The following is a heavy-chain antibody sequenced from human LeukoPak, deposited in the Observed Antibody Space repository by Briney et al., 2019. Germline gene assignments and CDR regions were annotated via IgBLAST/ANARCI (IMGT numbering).Heavy chain of an antibody. CDR1: GYTFTSYD. CDR2: MNPNSGNT. CDR3: ARVIQLWSLADY. D-gene: IGHD5-18*01. V-gene: IGHV1-8*01. Sequence: ASVKVSCKASGYTFTSYDINWVRQATGQGLEWMGWMNPNSGNTGYAQKFQGRVTMTRNTSISTAYMELSSLRSDVTAVYYCARVIQLWSLADYWGQGTLVTVSS. J-gene: IGHJ4*02.